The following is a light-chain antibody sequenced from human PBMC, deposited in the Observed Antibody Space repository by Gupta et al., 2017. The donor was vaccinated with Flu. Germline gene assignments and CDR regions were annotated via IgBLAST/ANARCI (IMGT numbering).Light chain of an antibody. CDR2: LNSDGSH. V-gene: IGLV4-69*01. CDR3: QTWGTGIWV. CDR1: SGHSTYA. J-gene: IGLJ3*02. Sequence: QLVLTQSPSASASLGASVKLTCTLSSGHSTYAIAWHQQQPEKGPRYLMKLNSDGSHSKGDGIPDRFSGSSSGAERYLTSSSLQPEDEADYYCQTWGTGIWVFGGGTKLTVL.